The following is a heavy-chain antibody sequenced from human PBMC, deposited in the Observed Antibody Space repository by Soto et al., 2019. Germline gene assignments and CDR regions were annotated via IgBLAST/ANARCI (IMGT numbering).Heavy chain of an antibody. V-gene: IGHV3-30*18. CDR3: GKDTLDCSGGDCPLYYYYGMDV. D-gene: IGHD2-21*02. CDR1: GFTFRSYG. J-gene: IGHJ6*02. CDR2: ISNDGNKK. Sequence: QVQLVESGGGVVQPGRSLRLSCATSGFTFRSYGMHWVRQAPGKGLEWLAVISNDGNKKFFADSMKSRLTLSRDNARNTVYLQINSLRAEDTAVYFCGKDTLDCSGGDCPLYYYYGMDVWGQGTRVAVSS.